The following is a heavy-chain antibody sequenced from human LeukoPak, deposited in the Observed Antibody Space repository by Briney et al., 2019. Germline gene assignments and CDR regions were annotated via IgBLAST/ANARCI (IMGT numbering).Heavy chain of an antibody. CDR3: ARDPNGDYIGAFDM. J-gene: IGHJ3*02. Sequence: GGSLRLSCAASGLTFSTYGMTWVRQAPGKGLEWISYISSSSDSIKYADSVKGRFTSSRDNAKNSLYLQMNSLRAEDTAVYYCARDPNGDYIGAFDMWGPGTMVTVSS. D-gene: IGHD4-17*01. CDR2: ISSSSDSI. CDR1: GLTFSTYG. V-gene: IGHV3-48*04.